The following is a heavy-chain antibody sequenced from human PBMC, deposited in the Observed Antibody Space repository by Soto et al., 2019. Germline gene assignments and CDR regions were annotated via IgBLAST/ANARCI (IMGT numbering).Heavy chain of an antibody. CDR3: ATYSGSYFPVGHDR. V-gene: IGHV3-7*01. Sequence: GGSLRLSCVGSGFTFGSYWMSWVRQAPGGGLEWVANIKQDGSEIHYLESVKGRFTIFRDNAKKSLYLQMTSLSAEDTAVYFCATYSGSYFPVGHDRWGQGTLVTVSS. D-gene: IGHD1-26*01. CDR2: IKQDGSEI. CDR1: GFTFGSYW. J-gene: IGHJ5*02.